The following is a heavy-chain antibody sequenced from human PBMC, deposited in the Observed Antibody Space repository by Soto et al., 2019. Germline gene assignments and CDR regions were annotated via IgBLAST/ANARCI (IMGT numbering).Heavy chain of an antibody. CDR2: ISKDGSVK. Sequence: QVQLVESGGRVVQSGGSLRLSCAASGFMFSRYAIHWVRQAPGKGLEWVAVISKDGSVKYYIDSVRGRFTISRDKSKNTVYLEMNNMRDDHTAVFYCVRSRSGAVPDSFGYWGQGTLVTVSS. J-gene: IGHJ4*02. D-gene: IGHD3-3*01. V-gene: IGHV3-30-3*01. CDR1: GFMFSRYA. CDR3: VRSRSGAVPDSFGY.